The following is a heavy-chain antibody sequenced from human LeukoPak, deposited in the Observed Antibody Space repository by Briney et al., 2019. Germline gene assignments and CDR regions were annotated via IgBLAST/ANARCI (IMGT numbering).Heavy chain of an antibody. V-gene: IGHV4-39*01. J-gene: IGHJ4*02. Sequence: SETLSLTCSVSGGSITSSTYYWGWIRQPPGKGLEWIGNIYYSGSTYYNPSLKSRLTISVDTSKNQFSLKLSSVTAADTAVYYCARPSRVGRSSGWYRYWGQGTLVTVSS. CDR3: ARPSRVGRSSGWYRY. CDR2: IYYSGST. CDR1: GGSITSSTYY. D-gene: IGHD6-19*01.